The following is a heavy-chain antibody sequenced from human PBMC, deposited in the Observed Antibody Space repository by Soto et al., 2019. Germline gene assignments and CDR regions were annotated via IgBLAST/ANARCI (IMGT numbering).Heavy chain of an antibody. V-gene: IGHV4-59*08. CDR3: ARHRVTMVRGVMGDNWFDP. J-gene: IGHJ5*02. D-gene: IGHD3-10*01. Sequence: SETLSLTCTVSGGSISSYYWSWIRQPPGKGLEWIGYIYYSGSTNYKPSLKSRVTISVDTSKNQFSLKLSSVTAADTAVYYCARHRVTMVRGVMGDNWFDPWGQGTLVTVSS. CDR1: GGSISSYY. CDR2: IYYSGST.